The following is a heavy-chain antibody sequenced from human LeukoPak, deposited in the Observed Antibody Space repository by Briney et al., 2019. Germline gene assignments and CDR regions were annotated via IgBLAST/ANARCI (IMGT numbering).Heavy chain of an antibody. D-gene: IGHD3-9*01. CDR3: ARLDLVSGYDH. CDR2: MYSGGTT. V-gene: IGHV3-66*04. Sequence: GGSLRLSCAVSGFTVSNNYMSWVRQAPGKGLEWVSVMYSGGTTVYADSVKGRLTISRDNSRNTVYLQMNSLRVEDTAVYYCARLDLVSGYDHWGQGTLVTVSS. CDR1: GFTVSNNY. J-gene: IGHJ4*02.